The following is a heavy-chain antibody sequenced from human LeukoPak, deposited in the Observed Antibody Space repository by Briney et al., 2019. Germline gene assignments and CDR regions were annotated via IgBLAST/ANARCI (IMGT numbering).Heavy chain of an antibody. CDR1: GFTFSSYA. J-gene: IGHJ5*02. V-gene: IGHV3-30-3*01. CDR2: ISYDGSNK. Sequence: GRSLRLSCAASGFTFSSYAMHWVRQAPGKGLEWVAVISYDGSNKYYADSVKGRFTISRDNSKNTLYLQMNSLKTEDTAVYYCTTDPWFGELLPLRGDWFDPWGRGTLVTVSS. D-gene: IGHD3-10*01. CDR3: TTDPWFGELLPLRGDWFDP.